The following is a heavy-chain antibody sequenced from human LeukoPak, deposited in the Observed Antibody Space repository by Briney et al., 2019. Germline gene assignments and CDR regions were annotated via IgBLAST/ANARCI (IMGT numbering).Heavy chain of an antibody. CDR3: ARGNDYSNHDVPSDY. CDR1: GGSISSGSYY. J-gene: IGHJ4*01. D-gene: IGHD4-11*01. V-gene: IGHV4-61*02. CDR2: IYNSGST. Sequence: SQTLSLTCTVSGGSISSGSYYWSWIRQPAGKGLEWIGRIYNSGSTYYNPSLKSRFTIPVDTSKNQFSLKLSSVTAAAPAVYYCARGNDYSNHDVPSDYWGQGTLGTGS.